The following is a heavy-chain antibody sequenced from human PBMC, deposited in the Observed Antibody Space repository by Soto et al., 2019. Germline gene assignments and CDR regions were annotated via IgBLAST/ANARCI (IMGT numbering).Heavy chain of an antibody. CDR2: IKQDGSEK. Sequence: AGSLRLSCAASGFTFSSYWLSWVRQAPGKGLEWVANIKQDGSEKYNVDSVKGRSTLSRDNAKNSLYLQMDSLRAEDTAVYYCAGTNYYDSSGYREYWGQGTLVTVSS. CDR3: AGTNYYDSSGYREY. CDR1: GFTFSSYW. J-gene: IGHJ4*02. V-gene: IGHV3-7*03. D-gene: IGHD3-22*01.